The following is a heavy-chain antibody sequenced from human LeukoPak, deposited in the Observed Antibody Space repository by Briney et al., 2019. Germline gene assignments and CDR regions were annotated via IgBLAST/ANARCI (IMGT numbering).Heavy chain of an antibody. CDR2: ISHDGTNE. CDR1: GFPFSGYA. D-gene: IGHD3-22*01. CDR3: ARHRGPSLHSSGYFDY. V-gene: IGHV3-30-3*01. Sequence: PGGSLRLSCAASGFPFSGYAIHWVRQAPGKGLEWVAVISHDGTNEYYADSVKGRFTISRDNSKNTLYLQMNSLRTEDTALYYCARHRGPSLHSSGYFDYWGQGTLVTVSS. J-gene: IGHJ4*02.